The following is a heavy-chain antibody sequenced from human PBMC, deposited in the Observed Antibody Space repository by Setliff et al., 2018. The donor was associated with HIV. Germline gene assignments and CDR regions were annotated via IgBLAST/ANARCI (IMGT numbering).Heavy chain of an antibody. Sequence: GESLRLSCAASGFTFSAHGMHWVRQAPGKGLEWVAFINYDVSYEYYADSVKGRVTISRDNSKNTVDLQMNSLGPEDTAVYYCAKDGDYANWDYDAFDIWGQGTLVTVSS. CDR2: INYDVSYE. D-gene: IGHD1-7*01. CDR1: GFTFSAHG. J-gene: IGHJ3*02. CDR3: AKDGDYANWDYDAFDI. V-gene: IGHV3-30*02.